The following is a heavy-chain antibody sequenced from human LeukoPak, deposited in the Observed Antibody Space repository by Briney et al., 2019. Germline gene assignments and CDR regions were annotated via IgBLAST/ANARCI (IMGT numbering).Heavy chain of an antibody. D-gene: IGHD3-22*01. V-gene: IGHV3-74*01. CDR3: ARDYYYDSSELQSYYYYYYMDV. CDR1: GFTFSNAW. Sequence: GGSLRLSCAASGFTFSNAWMSWVRQAPGKGLVWVSRIKSDGSSTSYADSVKGRFTISRDNAKNTLYLQMNSLRAEDTAVYYCARDYYYDSSELQSYYYYYYMDVWGKGTTVTISS. J-gene: IGHJ6*03. CDR2: IKSDGSST.